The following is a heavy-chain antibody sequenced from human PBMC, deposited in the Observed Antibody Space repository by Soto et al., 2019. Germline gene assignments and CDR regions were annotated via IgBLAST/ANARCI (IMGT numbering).Heavy chain of an antibody. D-gene: IGHD2-2*02. V-gene: IGHV1-3*01. CDR2: INAGNGNT. CDR3: ARGVGLYSNYDY. CDR1: GYTFTSYA. Sequence: QVQLVQSGAEVKKPGASVKVSCKASGYTFTSYAMHWVRQAPGQRLEWMGWINAGNGNTKYSQKFQGRVTITRDTSASTVYMELSSLSSEDTAVYYCARGVGLYSNYDYWGQGTLVTVSS. J-gene: IGHJ4*02.